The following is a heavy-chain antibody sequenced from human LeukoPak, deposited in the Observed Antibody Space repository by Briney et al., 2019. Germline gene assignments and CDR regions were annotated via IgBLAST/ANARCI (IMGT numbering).Heavy chain of an antibody. D-gene: IGHD3-16*01. CDR1: GYTFTTYA. CDR3: ARVGSGLRVSGWFDS. J-gene: IGHJ5*01. Sequence: ASVKVSCKASGYTFTTYAMNWVRQAPGQGLEWMGWISAYNGNTNYAQKLQGRVTMTTDTSTSTVYMELRSLRSDDTAVYYCARVGSGLRVSGWFDSWGQGTLVTVSS. CDR2: ISAYNGNT. V-gene: IGHV1-18*01.